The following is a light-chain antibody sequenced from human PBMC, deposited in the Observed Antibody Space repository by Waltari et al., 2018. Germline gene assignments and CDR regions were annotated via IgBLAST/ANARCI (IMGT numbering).Light chain of an antibody. CDR2: DAT. CDR1: QSVRFY. Sequence: EIVLTQSPATLSLSPGERATISCRASQSVRFYLAWYQQKPGQAPRLLIYDATNRATGIPARFTGSGSGTDFTLTIDSLEPEDFAVYYCQQRSNWVSFGGGTKVEIK. J-gene: IGKJ4*01. CDR3: QQRSNWVS. V-gene: IGKV3-11*01.